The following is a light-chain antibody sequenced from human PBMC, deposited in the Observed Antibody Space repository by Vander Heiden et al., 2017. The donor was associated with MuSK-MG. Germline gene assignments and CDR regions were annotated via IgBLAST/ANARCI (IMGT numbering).Light chain of an antibody. CDR1: ESVSSY. J-gene: IGKJ5*01. CDR3: QQGQKWPRIT. V-gene: IGKV3-11*01. Sequence: EVVLTQSPATLSLSPGERATLSCRASESVSSYVVWYQQKPGQAPRLLIYDTSNRATGIPTRFSGSGSGTDFTLTIRSLDPEDFAVYYCQQGQKWPRITFGQGTLLEIK. CDR2: DTS.